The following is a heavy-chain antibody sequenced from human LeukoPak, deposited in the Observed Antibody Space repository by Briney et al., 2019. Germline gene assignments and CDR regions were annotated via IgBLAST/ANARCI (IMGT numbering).Heavy chain of an antibody. V-gene: IGHV3-23*01. J-gene: IGHJ3*02. D-gene: IGHD3-22*01. CDR1: GFSFSSDA. CDR2: FSGSGGST. Sequence: GEALRLSCAASGFSFSSDAMTWGRQAPGKGLELVSAFSGSGGSTNYADSVKGRFTISSDHSTNTLYLQRTSSRPEDPAVDYSAKDQEYYDSVEAFDIWGQGKMVTVSS. CDR3: AKDQEYYDSVEAFDI.